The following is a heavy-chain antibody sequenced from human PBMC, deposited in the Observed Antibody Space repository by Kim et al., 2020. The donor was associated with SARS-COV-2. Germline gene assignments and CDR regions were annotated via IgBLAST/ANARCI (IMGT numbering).Heavy chain of an antibody. CDR2: INHSGAT. D-gene: IGHD3-3*01. CDR3: ARGRAGVVPSPIMGLGPHYDYYVLDV. V-gene: IGHV4-34*01. Sequence: SETLSLTCAVYVGSFSGYHWTWIRQSPGKGLEWIGEINHSGATNYNPSLESRVALSVDTSKNQFSLKVKSVTAADTAVYFCARGRAGVVPSPIMGLGPHYDYYVLDVWGPGTTVSVSS. CDR1: VGSFSGYH. J-gene: IGHJ6*02.